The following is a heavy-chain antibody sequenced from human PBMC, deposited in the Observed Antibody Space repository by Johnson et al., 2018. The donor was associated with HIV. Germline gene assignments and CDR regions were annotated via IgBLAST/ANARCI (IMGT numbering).Heavy chain of an antibody. Sequence: VQLVESGGGLVQPGRSLRLSCAASGFRFDDYGMSWVRQAPGKGLEWVSGINWTGGSTGYADSVKGRFTISRDTAKNSLYLQMNSLRAEDTALYYCARGALGAFDIWGQGTMVTVSS. D-gene: IGHD3-3*02. J-gene: IGHJ3*02. CDR1: GFRFDDYG. V-gene: IGHV3-20*04. CDR2: INWTGGST. CDR3: ARGALGAFDI.